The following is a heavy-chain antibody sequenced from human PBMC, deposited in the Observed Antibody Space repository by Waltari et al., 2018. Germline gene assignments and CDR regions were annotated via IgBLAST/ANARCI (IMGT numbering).Heavy chain of an antibody. CDR1: GGPVSSSS. CDR2: IIPIFGTA. J-gene: IGHJ6*02. Sequence: VQLGQSGAEVKKPGSSVKASCKAPGGPVSSSSTSWGPQAPGKGLEWMGGIIPIFGTANYAQKFQGRVTITADESTSTAYMELSSLRSEDTAVYYCARATTVTTSGMDVWGQGTTVTVSS. CDR3: ARATTVTTSGMDV. D-gene: IGHD4-17*01. V-gene: IGHV1-69*01.